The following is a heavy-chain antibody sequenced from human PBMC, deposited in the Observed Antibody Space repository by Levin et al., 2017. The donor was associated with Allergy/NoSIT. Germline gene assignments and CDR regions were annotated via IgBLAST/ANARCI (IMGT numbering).Heavy chain of an antibody. CDR1: GYTFTNYD. Sequence: EASVKVSCKASGYTFTNYDINWVRQATGQGLEWMGWMNPNSGNTGYAQKFQGRVTMTRNTSISTAYMELSSLRSEDTAVYYCARGRLRGLGELSLGPYYYAMDVWGQGTTVTVSS. CDR2: MNPNSGNT. J-gene: IGHJ6*02. D-gene: IGHD3-16*02. V-gene: IGHV1-8*01. CDR3: ARGRLRGLGELSLGPYYYAMDV.